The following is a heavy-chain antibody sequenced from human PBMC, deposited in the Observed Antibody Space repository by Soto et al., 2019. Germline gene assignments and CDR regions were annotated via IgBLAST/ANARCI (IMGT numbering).Heavy chain of an antibody. D-gene: IGHD3-16*01. Sequence: EVQLVESGGGLVQPGRSLRLSCAASGFTFSSYEMNWVRQAPGRGLEWVSYISNSGSTIWYPDSVRGRFTISRDNAKNSLDLQMNSLRVEDTAVYYCARGREWGIDYWGQGTLVTVSS. CDR2: ISNSGSTI. CDR3: ARGREWGIDY. CDR1: GFTFSSYE. J-gene: IGHJ4*02. V-gene: IGHV3-48*03.